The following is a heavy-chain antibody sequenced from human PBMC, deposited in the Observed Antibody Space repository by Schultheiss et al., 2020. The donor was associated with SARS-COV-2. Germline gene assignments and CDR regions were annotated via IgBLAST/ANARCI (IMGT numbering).Heavy chain of an antibody. CDR1: GDSVSSNSAA. D-gene: IGHD2-15*01. CDR3: ARDGRAGVVVVAAKDYYYYGMDV. Sequence: SQTLSLTCAISGDSVSSNSAAWNWIRQSPSRGLEWLGRTYYRSKWYNDYAVSVKSRITINPDTSKNQFSLQLNSVTPEDTAVYYCARDGRAGVVVVAAKDYYYYGMDVWGQGTTVTVSS. J-gene: IGHJ6*02. CDR2: TYYRSKWYN. V-gene: IGHV6-1*01.